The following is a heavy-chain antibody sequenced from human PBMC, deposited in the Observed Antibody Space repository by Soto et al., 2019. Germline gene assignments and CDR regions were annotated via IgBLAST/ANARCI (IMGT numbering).Heavy chain of an antibody. CDR1: GYTFTSYG. J-gene: IGHJ3*02. Sequence: QVQLVQSGAEVKKPGASVKVSCKASGYTFTSYGISWVRQAPGQGLEWVGWIIAYNGNTNYAQTLQGRVTMTTDISTSTAYMELRSLRSDDTAIYYCARDSPGVQLVILADAFDNWVQGTMVTLAS. CDR2: IIAYNGNT. CDR3: ARDSPGVQLVILADAFDN. V-gene: IGHV1-18*01. D-gene: IGHD1-1*01.